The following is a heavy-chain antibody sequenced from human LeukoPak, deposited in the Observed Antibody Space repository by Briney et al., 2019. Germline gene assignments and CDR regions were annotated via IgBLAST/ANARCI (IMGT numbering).Heavy chain of an antibody. Sequence: ASVKVSCKASGYSFTDYFVHCVRQAPGQGLEWVGLLNPNSGDTNYAEKFQGRVTMIRDSSINTAYVELSRLRSDDTAVYYCARMYYYGSGTYYGDYWGQGSLVTVSS. CDR2: LNPNSGDT. CDR3: ARMYYYGSGTYYGDY. D-gene: IGHD3-10*01. J-gene: IGHJ4*02. V-gene: IGHV1-2*02. CDR1: GYSFTDYF.